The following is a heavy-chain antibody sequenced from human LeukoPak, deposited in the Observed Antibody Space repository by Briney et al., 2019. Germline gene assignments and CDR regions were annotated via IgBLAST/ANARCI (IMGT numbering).Heavy chain of an antibody. D-gene: IGHD6-6*01. J-gene: IGHJ5*02. CDR3: AIDLVLGPFDN. CDR2: ISGSGGST. CDR1: GFTFSSYA. Sequence: GGSLRLSCAASGFTFSSYAMSWVRQAPGKGLQWVSSISGSGGSTYYADSVKGRFIISRDNSKNTLYLQMNSLRAGDTAVYFCAIDLVLGPFDNWGQGTLVTVSS. V-gene: IGHV3-23*01.